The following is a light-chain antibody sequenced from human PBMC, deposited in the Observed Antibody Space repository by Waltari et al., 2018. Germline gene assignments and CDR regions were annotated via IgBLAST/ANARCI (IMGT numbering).Light chain of an antibody. J-gene: IGLJ3*02. CDR1: TGAVTTGHS. CDR3: FLSYSGARV. V-gene: IGLV7-46*01. Sequence: QAVVTQEPSLTVSPGGTVTLTCGSSTGAVTTGHSPYWFQQKPGQAPKTLIYDTTDRHSWTPARFSGSLVGDKAALTLSGVQPEDEADYYCFLSYSGARVFGGGTKLTVL. CDR2: DTT.